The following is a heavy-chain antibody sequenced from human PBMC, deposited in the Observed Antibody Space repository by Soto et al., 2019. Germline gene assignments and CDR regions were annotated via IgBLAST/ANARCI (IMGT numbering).Heavy chain of an antibody. Sequence: QEQLVQSGPAMKEPGSSVKVSCRASGIMSSGYGFSWVRQAPGQGLEWVGMINPILDSTHYAQNLQGRVSLSVDKSRDTAYLEVTSLRLEDTAIYFCATMKRARLDSWGRGTVVTVSP. J-gene: IGHJ4*02. CDR2: INPILDST. CDR3: ATMKRARLDS. D-gene: IGHD6-25*01. CDR1: GIMSSGYG. V-gene: IGHV1-69*09.